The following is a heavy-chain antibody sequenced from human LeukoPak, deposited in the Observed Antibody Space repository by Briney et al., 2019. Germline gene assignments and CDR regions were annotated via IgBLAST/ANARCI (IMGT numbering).Heavy chain of an antibody. D-gene: IGHD6-13*01. CDR3: ARYSSSQALFDY. CDR2: IYYSGNT. Sequence: SETLSLTCTVSGGSISSYYWSWIRQPPGKGLEWIGYIYYSGNTNYNPSLKSRVTISVDTSKNQFSLKLNSVTAADAAVYYCARYSSSQALFDYWGQGTLVTVSS. V-gene: IGHV4-59*01. J-gene: IGHJ4*02. CDR1: GGSISSYY.